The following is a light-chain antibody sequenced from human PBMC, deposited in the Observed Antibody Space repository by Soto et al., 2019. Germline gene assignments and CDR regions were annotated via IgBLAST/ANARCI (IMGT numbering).Light chain of an antibody. CDR3: QKYNSAPRT. CDR2: AAS. CDR1: QDISNY. Sequence: DIQMTQSPSSLSASVGDRVTITCRASQDISNYLAWYQQKPGKVPKLLIYAASTLQSGVSSRFSGRGSGTDFTLTISSLQPGDVATYYCQKYNSAPRTFGGGTKVDIK. V-gene: IGKV1-27*01. J-gene: IGKJ4*01.